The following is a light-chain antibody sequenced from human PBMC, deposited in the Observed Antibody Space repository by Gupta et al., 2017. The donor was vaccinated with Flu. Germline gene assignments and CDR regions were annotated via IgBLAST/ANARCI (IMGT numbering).Light chain of an antibody. CDR3: SSYTSSSTLVV. Sequence: QSALTQPDSVSGSPGQSITISCTGTSSDVVGYHYVSWYQQPPGKAPKLMIYEVSNRPSGVSNRFSGSKSGNTASLTISGLQADDEADYDCSSYTSSSTLVVFGGGTKLTVL. CDR2: EVS. CDR1: SSDVVGYHY. J-gene: IGLJ2*01. V-gene: IGLV2-14*01.